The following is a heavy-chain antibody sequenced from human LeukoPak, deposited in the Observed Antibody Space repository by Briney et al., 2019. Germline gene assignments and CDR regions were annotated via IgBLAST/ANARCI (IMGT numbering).Heavy chain of an antibody. CDR2: IYPNRSDT. V-gene: IGHV1-2*02. CDR3: ARDLAAAGVYYYGMDV. D-gene: IGHD6-13*01. Sequence: GASVKLSCKASGYTFTGYYMHWVRQAPGQGLEWMGSIYPNRSDTNYAQKFQGRVTMTRDTSISTAYMELSRLRSDDTAVYYWARDLAAAGVYYYGMDVWGQGTTVTVSS. CDR1: GYTFTGYY. J-gene: IGHJ6*02.